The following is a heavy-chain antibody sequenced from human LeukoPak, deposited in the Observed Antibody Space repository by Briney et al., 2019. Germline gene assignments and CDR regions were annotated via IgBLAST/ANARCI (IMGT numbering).Heavy chain of an antibody. J-gene: IGHJ5*02. Sequence: GESLKISCKGSGDTFATYWIGWVRQLPGKGPEWMGGIYPGDSRTRHSPSFRGQVTISADKSISTAYLQWSSLKASDTAMYYCACRDCSSPWSVPWGQGTLVTVSS. V-gene: IGHV5-51*01. CDR2: IYPGDSRT. CDR1: GDTFATYW. D-gene: IGHD6-13*01. CDR3: ACRDCSSPWSVP.